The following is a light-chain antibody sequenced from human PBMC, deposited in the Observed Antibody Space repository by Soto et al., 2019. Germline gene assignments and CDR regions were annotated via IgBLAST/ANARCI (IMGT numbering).Light chain of an antibody. J-gene: IGLJ1*01. CDR1: SSDVGSYNL. Sequence: QSALTQPASVSGSPGQSITISCTGTSSDVGSYNLVSWYQQHPGKAPKLMIYEGSKRPSGVSNRFSGSKSGNTASLTISGLQAEDEADYCCFSYAGSSSYVFGTGTKVTVL. CDR2: EGS. CDR3: FSYAGSSSYV. V-gene: IGLV2-23*01.